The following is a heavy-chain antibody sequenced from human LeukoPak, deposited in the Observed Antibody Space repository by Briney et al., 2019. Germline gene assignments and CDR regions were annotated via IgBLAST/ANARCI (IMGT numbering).Heavy chain of an antibody. Sequence: KASETLSLTCTVSGGSIGSYYWSWIRQPPGKGLEWIGYIYYSGSTNYNPSLKSRVTISVDTSKNQFSLNLSSVTAADTAVYYCARRRAEGGSNGHYNWFDPWGQGTLVTVSS. D-gene: IGHD6-13*01. CDR2: IYYSGST. CDR1: GGSIGSYY. V-gene: IGHV4-59*01. J-gene: IGHJ5*02. CDR3: ARRRAEGGSNGHYNWFDP.